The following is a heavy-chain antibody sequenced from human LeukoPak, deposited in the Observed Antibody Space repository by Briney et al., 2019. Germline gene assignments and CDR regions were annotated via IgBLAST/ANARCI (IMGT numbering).Heavy chain of an antibody. J-gene: IGHJ3*02. CDR2: IVVGSGNT. D-gene: IGHD3-22*01. Sequence: SVKVSCKASGFTFTSSAIQWVRQARGQRLEWIGWIVVGSGNTNYAQKFQERVTITRDMSTSTAYMELSSLRSEDTAVYYCAATFYDSSGYYYVSAFDIWGQGTMVTVSS. V-gene: IGHV1-58*02. CDR3: AATFYDSSGYYYVSAFDI. CDR1: GFTFTSSA.